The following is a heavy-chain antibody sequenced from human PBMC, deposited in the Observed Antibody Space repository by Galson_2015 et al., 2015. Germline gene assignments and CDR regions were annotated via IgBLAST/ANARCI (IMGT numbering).Heavy chain of an antibody. D-gene: IGHD6-6*01. Sequence: SLRLSCAASGFTFSSYAMHWVRQAPGKGLEWVAVISYDGSNKYYADSVKGRFTISRDNSKNTLYLQMNSLRAEDTAVYYCARGLEYSSSAYANWFDPWGQGTLVTVSS. CDR3: ARGLEYSSSAYANWFDP. CDR2: ISYDGSNK. J-gene: IGHJ5*02. CDR1: GFTFSSYA. V-gene: IGHV3-30-3*01.